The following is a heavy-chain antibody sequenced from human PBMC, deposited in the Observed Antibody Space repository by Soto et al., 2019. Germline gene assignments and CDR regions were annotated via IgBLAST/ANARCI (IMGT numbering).Heavy chain of an antibody. D-gene: IGHD1-1*01. V-gene: IGHV1-69*12. CDR1: GGTFSTSA. J-gene: IGHJ6*02. CDR3: ARDKDRLQLGGNYYYILDV. CDR2: IMPVFPTP. Sequence: QVQLVQSGAEVKKPGSSVKVSCKASGGTFSTSAISWVRQAPGQGLEWVGGIMPVFPTPDYAQNFQGRVTITADXSXTTACLELTXXRAADTAVYYCARDKDRLQLGGNYYYILDVWGQGTAITVSS.